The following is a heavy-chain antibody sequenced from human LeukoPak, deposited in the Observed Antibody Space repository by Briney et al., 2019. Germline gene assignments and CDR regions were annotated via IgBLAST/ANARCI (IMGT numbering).Heavy chain of an antibody. CDR2: IYTSGST. J-gene: IGHJ4*02. V-gene: IGHV4-61*02. D-gene: IGHD6-19*01. CDR1: GGSISSGSYY. Sequence: SQTLSLTCTVSGGSISSGSYYWSWIRQPAGKGLEWIGRIYTSGSTNYHPSLKSRVTISVDTSKNQFSLKLSSVTAADTAVYYCARDGYSSAWHHRNLDYWGQGTLVTVSS. CDR3: ARDGYSSAWHHRNLDY.